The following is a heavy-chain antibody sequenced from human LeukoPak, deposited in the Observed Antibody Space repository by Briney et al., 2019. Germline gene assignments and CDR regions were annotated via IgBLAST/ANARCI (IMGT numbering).Heavy chain of an antibody. D-gene: IGHD1-14*01. CDR1: GGSFSGYY. Sequence: SETLSLTCAVYGGSFSGYYWSWIIQPPGKGLEWIGEINHSGSTNYNPSLKSRVTISVDTSKNQFSLKLSSVTAADTAVYYCARNRHFDYWGQGTLVTVSS. CDR2: INHSGST. J-gene: IGHJ4*02. V-gene: IGHV4-34*01. CDR3: ARNRHFDY.